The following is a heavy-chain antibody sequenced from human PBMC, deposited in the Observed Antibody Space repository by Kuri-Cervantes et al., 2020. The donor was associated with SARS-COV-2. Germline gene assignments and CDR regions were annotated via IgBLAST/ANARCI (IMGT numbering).Heavy chain of an antibody. V-gene: IGHV3-7*03. CDR1: GFTFSSYW. CDR3: ARNRGSGWPFFDY. Sequence: GGSLRLSCAASGFTFSSYWMTWVRQAPGKGLDWVANVRQDGRDKYYGDSVKGRFTISRDNTKNSLYLQMDSLTAEDTAVYYCARNRGSGWPFFDYWGQGTLVTVSS. J-gene: IGHJ4*02. CDR2: VRQDGRDK. D-gene: IGHD6-19*01.